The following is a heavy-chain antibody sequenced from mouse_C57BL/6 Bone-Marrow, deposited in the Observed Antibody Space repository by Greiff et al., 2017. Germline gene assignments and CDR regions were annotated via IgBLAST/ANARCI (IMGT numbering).Heavy chain of an antibody. Sequence: QVQLQQPGAELVMPGASVKLSCKASGYTFTSYWMHWVKQRPGQGLEWIGEIDPSDSYTNYNQKFKGKSTLTVDKSSSTAYMQLSSLTSEDSAVYYCARVDGYYDYYAMDYWGQGTSVTVSS. CDR2: IDPSDSYT. J-gene: IGHJ4*01. V-gene: IGHV1-69*01. CDR3: ARVDGYYDYYAMDY. D-gene: IGHD2-3*01. CDR1: GYTFTSYW.